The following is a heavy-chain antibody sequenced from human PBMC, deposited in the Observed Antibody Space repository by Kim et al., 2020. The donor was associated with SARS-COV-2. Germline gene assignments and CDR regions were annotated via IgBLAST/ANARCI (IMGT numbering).Heavy chain of an antibody. V-gene: IGHV3-7*01. CDR2: IKQDGSEK. CDR3: ARDRYCGGDCFWEDYYYQGMDV. J-gene: IGHJ6*02. D-gene: IGHD2-21*02. Sequence: GGSLRLSCAASGFTFSSYWMSWVRQAPGKGLEWVANIKQDGSEKYYVDSVKGRFTISRDNAKKSLYLQMSSLRAEDTAVYYCARDRYCGGDCFWEDYYYQGMDVWGQGTTVTVSS. CDR1: GFTFSSYW.